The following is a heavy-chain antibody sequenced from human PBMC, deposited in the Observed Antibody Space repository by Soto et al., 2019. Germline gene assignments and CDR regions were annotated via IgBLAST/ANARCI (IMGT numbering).Heavy chain of an antibody. CDR2: ISYDGSNK. CDR3: ARGSVDTAMVRVYYFDY. D-gene: IGHD5-18*01. J-gene: IGHJ4*02. Sequence: GGSLRLSCAASGFTFSSYAMHWVRQAPGKGLEWVAVISYDGSNKYYAESVKGRFTISRDNSKNTLYLQMNSLRAEDTAMYYCARGSVDTAMVRVYYFDYWGQGTLVTVSS. V-gene: IGHV3-30-3*01. CDR1: GFTFSSYA.